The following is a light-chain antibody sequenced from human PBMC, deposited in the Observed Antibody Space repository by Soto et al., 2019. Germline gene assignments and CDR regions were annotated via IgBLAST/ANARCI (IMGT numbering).Light chain of an antibody. J-gene: IGKJ3*01. Sequence: DIVMTQSPLSLPVTPGEPASISCRSSQSLLHSNGYNYLDWYLQKPGQSPQLLIYLGSNRASGVHDRFSGSGSGTDFTMKISRVEAEDVGVYYCMQALRTPPTFGPGTKVDIK. CDR2: LGS. CDR3: MQALRTPPT. CDR1: QSLLHSNGYNY. V-gene: IGKV2-28*01.